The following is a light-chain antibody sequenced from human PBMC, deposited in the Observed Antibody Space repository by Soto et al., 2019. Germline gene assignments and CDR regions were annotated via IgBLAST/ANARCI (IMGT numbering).Light chain of an antibody. CDR3: SSYAGIENFHV. Sequence: QSALTQPPSASGSPGQSVTISCTGTSSDVGAYNYVSWYQQHPGKAPKLMIYEVTKRPSGVPDRFSGSKSGNTASLTVSGLQAEDEADYYCSSYAGIENFHVFGAGTKLTVL. CDR2: EVT. J-gene: IGLJ1*01. V-gene: IGLV2-8*01. CDR1: SSDVGAYNY.